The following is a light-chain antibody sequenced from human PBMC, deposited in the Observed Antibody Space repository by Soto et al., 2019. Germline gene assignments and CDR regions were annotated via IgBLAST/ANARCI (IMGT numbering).Light chain of an antibody. CDR1: QSVSSFY. CDR3: QQYGDWPRT. Sequence: EIVLTQSPGTLSLSPGERATLSCRASQSVSSFYLAWYQQRGGQAPRLLIYGASTRATGIPDRFSGSGSGTDFILTISRLEPEDFAVYYCQQYGDWPRTFGQGTKVEIK. CDR2: GAS. J-gene: IGKJ1*01. V-gene: IGKV3-20*01.